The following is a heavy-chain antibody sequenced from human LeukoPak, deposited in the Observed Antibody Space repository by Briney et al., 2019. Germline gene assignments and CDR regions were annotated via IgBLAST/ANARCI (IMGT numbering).Heavy chain of an antibody. Sequence: PSETLSLTCTVSGGSISSYYWSWIRQPPGKGLEWIGCIYYSGSTNYNPSLKSRVTISVDTSKNQFSLKLSSVTAADTAVYYCASWTAAGPPDAFDIWGQGTMVTVSS. J-gene: IGHJ3*02. CDR1: GGSISSYY. CDR3: ASWTAAGPPDAFDI. D-gene: IGHD6-13*01. V-gene: IGHV4-59*01. CDR2: IYYSGST.